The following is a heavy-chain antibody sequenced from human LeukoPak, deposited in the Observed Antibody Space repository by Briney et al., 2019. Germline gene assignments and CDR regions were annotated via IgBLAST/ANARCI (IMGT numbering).Heavy chain of an antibody. J-gene: IGHJ5*02. Sequence: ASESLSLTCTVSGGSISSSSYYWGWIRQPPGKGLEWIGSIYYSGSTYYNPSLKSRVTISVDTSKNQFSLKLSSVTAADTAVYYCARWYSSSWYSFHWFDPWGQGTLVTVSS. CDR2: IYYSGST. CDR3: ARWYSSSWYSFHWFDP. CDR1: GGSISSSSYY. V-gene: IGHV4-39*01. D-gene: IGHD6-13*01.